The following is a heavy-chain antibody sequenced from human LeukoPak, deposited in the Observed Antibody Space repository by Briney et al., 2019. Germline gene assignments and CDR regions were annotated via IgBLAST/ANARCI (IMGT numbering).Heavy chain of an antibody. CDR2: ISYDGSST. CDR3: AREDSSWHFDY. V-gene: IGHV3-30-3*01. CDR1: GFTFSTYP. J-gene: IGHJ4*02. Sequence: PGGSLRLSCAASGFTFSTYPMHWVRQAPGKGLEWVAVISYDGSSTYYADSVKGRFTISRDNSKNTLYVQMNSLRAEDTAVYYCAREDSSWHFDYWGQGTLVTVSS. D-gene: IGHD6-13*01.